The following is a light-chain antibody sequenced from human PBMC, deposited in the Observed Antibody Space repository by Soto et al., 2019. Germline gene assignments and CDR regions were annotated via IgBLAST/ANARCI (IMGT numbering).Light chain of an antibody. CDR3: AAWDDSLDALV. Sequence: QSVLTQPPSASGTPGQRVTISWSGSSSNIGSNTVNWYQQIPGTAPKLLISADDQRPSGFPDRFSGSKSGTSASLAISGLQSADEDDYYCAAWDDSLDALVFGGGTELTVL. CDR2: ADD. V-gene: IGLV1-44*01. CDR1: SSNIGSNT. J-gene: IGLJ2*01.